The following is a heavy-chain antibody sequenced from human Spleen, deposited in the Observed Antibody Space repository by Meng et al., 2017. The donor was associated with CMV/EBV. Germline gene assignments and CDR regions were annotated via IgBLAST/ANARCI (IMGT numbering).Heavy chain of an antibody. V-gene: IGHV1-8*01. CDR2: MNTNSGNT. J-gene: IGHJ2*01. D-gene: IGHD6-6*01. CDR3: ARGQLAVNWFLDL. Sequence: ASVKVFCTVSGYTFTSYDINWVRQATGQGLEWIGWMNTNSGNTGYAQKFQGRVTMTRNTSISKAYMELSRLRSEDTAVYYCARGQLAVNWFLDLWGRGTLVTVSS. CDR1: GYTFTSYD.